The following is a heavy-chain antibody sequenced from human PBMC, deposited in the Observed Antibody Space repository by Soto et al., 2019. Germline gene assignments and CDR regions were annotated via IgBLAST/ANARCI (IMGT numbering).Heavy chain of an antibody. Sequence: SETLSLTCTVSGGSISSSSYYWGWIRQPPGKGLEWIGSIYYSGSTYYNPSLKSRVTISVDTSKNQFSLKLSSVTAADTAAYYCARGWEPPYYYYGMDVWGQGTTVTVSS. D-gene: IGHD1-26*01. CDR1: GGSISSSSYY. J-gene: IGHJ6*02. V-gene: IGHV4-39*01. CDR2: IYYSGST. CDR3: ARGWEPPYYYYGMDV.